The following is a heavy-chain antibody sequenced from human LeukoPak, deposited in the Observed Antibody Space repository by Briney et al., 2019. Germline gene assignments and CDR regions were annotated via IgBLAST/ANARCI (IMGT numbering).Heavy chain of an antibody. D-gene: IGHD3-16*01. CDR1: GFTFSSYA. J-gene: IGHJ4*02. V-gene: IGHV3-23*01. CDR2: IGARADTS. Sequence: PGGSLRLSCAASGFTFSSYAMTWVRQAPGKGLEWVSAIGARADTSDYTDAVKGRFTISRDNSKNTLYLQMNSLRAEDTAVYYCVKRDKGTFDYWGRGTLVTVSS. CDR3: VKRDKGTFDY.